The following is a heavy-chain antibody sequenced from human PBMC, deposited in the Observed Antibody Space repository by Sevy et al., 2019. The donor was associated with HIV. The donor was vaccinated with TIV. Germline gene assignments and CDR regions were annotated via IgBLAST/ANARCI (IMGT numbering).Heavy chain of an antibody. J-gene: IGHJ6*02. CDR2: IYYSGST. Sequence: SETLSLTCTVSGGSISSGGYYWSWIRQHPGKGLEWIGYIYYSGSTYYNPSLKSRVTISVDTSKNQFSLKLSSVTAADTAVYYCASVDVSMVRGVYYGMDVWGQGTTVTVSS. CDR3: ASVDVSMVRGVYYGMDV. D-gene: IGHD3-10*01. V-gene: IGHV4-31*03. CDR1: GGSISSGGYY.